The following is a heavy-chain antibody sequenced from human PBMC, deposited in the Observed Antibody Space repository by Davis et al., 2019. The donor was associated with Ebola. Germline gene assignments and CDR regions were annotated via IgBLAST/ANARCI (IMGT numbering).Heavy chain of an antibody. CDR2: ITSSSRYI. Sequence: PGGSLRLSCAASGFTFGDYAMSWVRQAPGKGLEWVSSITSSSRYIYYADSVKGRFTITKDNAKDLLYLQMNSLRAEDTAVYYCARDRDIVVGRMDVWGKGTTVTVSS. J-gene: IGHJ6*04. V-gene: IGHV3-21*01. D-gene: IGHD2-2*01. CDR3: ARDRDIVVGRMDV. CDR1: GFTFGDYA.